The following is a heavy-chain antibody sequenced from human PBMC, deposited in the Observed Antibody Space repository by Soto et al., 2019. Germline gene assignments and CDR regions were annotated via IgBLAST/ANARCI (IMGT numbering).Heavy chain of an antibody. CDR2: VNPSGGST. CDR3: ARDRRTTVTPHYYYYGMDV. CDR1: GYTFTSYY. D-gene: IGHD4-4*01. V-gene: IGHV1-46*01. J-gene: IGHJ6*02. Sequence: QVQLVQSGAEVKKPGASVKVSCKGSGYTFTSYYMHWVRQAPGQGLEWMGIVNPSGGSTSYAQKFQVRVTMTRDTSTSTVYMELSSQSSEETAVYYWARDRRTTVTPHYYYYGMDVWGQGTTVTVSS.